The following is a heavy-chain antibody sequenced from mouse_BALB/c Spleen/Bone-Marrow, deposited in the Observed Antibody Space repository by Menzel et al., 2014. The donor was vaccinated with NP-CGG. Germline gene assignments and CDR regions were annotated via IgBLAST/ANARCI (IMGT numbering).Heavy chain of an antibody. CDR2: IGSGSSTI. D-gene: IGHD4-1*01. CDR1: GFTFSSFG. V-gene: IGHV5-17*02. Sequence: EVQLVESGGGLVQPGGSRKLSCAASGFTFSSFGMHWVRQTPEKGLEWVAYIGSGSSTIYYADTVKGRFTISRDNPKNTLFLQVTSLRSEDTAMYYCTRGGNWDDFDYWGQGTTLTVSS. CDR3: TRGGNWDDFDY. J-gene: IGHJ2*01.